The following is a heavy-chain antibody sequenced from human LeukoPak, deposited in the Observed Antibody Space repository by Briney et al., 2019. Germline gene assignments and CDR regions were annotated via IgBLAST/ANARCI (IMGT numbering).Heavy chain of an antibody. Sequence: GGSLRLSCAASGFTFDDYAMHWVRQAPGKGLEWVSGISWNSGSIGYADSVKGRFTISRDNAKNSLYLQVNSLRAEDTALYYCAKDMYGGNSVLLDWGQGTLVTVSS. CDR1: GFTFDDYA. D-gene: IGHD4-23*01. CDR2: ISWNSGSI. CDR3: AKDMYGGNSVLLD. J-gene: IGHJ4*02. V-gene: IGHV3-9*01.